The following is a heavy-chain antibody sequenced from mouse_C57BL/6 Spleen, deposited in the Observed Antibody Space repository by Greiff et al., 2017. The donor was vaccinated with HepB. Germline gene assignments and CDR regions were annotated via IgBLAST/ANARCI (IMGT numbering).Heavy chain of an antibody. J-gene: IGHJ1*03. D-gene: IGHD1-1*01. CDR2: IDPANGNT. V-gene: IGHV14-3*01. CDR1: GFNIKNTY. CDR3: ATRRDGSSYWYFDV. Sequence: EVQLQQSVAELVRPGASVKLSCTASGFNIKNTYMYWVKQRPEQGLEWIGRIDPANGNTKYAPKFQGKATITADTSSNTAYLQLSSLTSEDTAIYYCATRRDGSSYWYFDVWGTGTTVTVSS.